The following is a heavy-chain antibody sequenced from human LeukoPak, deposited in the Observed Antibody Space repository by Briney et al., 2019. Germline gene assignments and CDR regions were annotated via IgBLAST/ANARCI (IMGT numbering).Heavy chain of an antibody. D-gene: IGHD1-1*01. J-gene: IGHJ6*03. CDR1: GFTFDDYG. CDR2: INWNGGST. CDR3: ARVLWIGRYYYYYYMDV. V-gene: IGHV3-20*04. Sequence: GGSLRLSCAASGFTFDDYGMSWVRQAPGKGLEWVSGINWNGGSTGYADSVKGRFTISRDNAKNSLYLQMNSLRAEDTALYYCARVLWIGRYYYYYYMDVWGKGTTVTVSS.